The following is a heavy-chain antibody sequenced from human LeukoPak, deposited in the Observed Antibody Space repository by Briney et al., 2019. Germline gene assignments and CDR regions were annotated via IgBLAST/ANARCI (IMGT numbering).Heavy chain of an antibody. D-gene: IGHD3-3*01. CDR2: INPDNGVT. CDR3: ARGVDYDFWSGHTMYYFDY. CDR1: GYTFTGFY. V-gene: IGHV1-2*02. J-gene: IGHJ4*02. Sequence: GASVKVSCKASGYTFTGFYIHWVRQAPGQGLEWMGWINPDNGVTNYAQKFQGRVTITRDTSISTAYMELSRLRSDDTAVYYCARGVDYDFWSGHTMYYFDYWGQGTLVTVSS.